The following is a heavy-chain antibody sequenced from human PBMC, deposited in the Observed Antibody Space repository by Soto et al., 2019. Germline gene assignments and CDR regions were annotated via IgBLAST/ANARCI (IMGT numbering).Heavy chain of an antibody. Sequence: ASVKVSCKASGYTFTGYYMHWVRQAPGQGLEWMGWINPNSGGTNYAQKFRGRVTMTRDASISTAYMELSRLRSDDTAVYYCARGPPVGVLSDHFDYWGQGTLVTVSS. J-gene: IGHJ4*02. V-gene: IGHV1-2*02. CDR3: ARGPPVGVLSDHFDY. D-gene: IGHD3-16*01. CDR1: GYTFTGYY. CDR2: INPNSGGT.